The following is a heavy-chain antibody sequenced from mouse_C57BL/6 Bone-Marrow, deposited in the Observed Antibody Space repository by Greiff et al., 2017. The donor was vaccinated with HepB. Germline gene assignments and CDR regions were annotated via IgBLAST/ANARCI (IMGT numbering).Heavy chain of an antibody. J-gene: IGHJ4*01. CDR1: GFTFSDYG. CDR3: ARREEDAMDY. CDR2: ISNLAYSI. V-gene: IGHV5-15*01. Sequence: EVQVVESGGGLVQPGGSLKLSCAASGFTFSDYGMAWVRQAPRKGPEWVAFISNLAYSIYYADTVTGRFTISRENAKNTLYLEMSSLRSEDTAMYYCARREEDAMDYWGQGTSVTVAS.